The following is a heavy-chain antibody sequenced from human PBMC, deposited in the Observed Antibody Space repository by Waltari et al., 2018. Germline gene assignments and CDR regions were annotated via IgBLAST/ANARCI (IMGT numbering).Heavy chain of an antibody. CDR1: GFPFSSYS. CDR2: IGGSGGST. J-gene: IGHJ3*02. Sequence: EVQLVESGGVLVQPGGSLRLPCAASGFPFSSYSMSWFRQAPGKGGEGVVAIGGSGGSTYYADSVKGRFTISRDNSKNTLNLQMNSLRAEDTAVYYCAKDRSSRVKLGAFDIWGQGTMVTVSS. D-gene: IGHD6-13*01. V-gene: IGHV3-23*04. CDR3: AKDRSSRVKLGAFDI.